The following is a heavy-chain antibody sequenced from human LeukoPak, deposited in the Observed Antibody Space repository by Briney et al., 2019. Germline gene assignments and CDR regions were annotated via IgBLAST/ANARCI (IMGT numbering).Heavy chain of an antibody. Sequence: GGSLRLSCAASGFTFSSYSMNWVRQAPGKGLEWVSSISSSSSYIYYADSVKGRFTISRDNAKNSLYLQMNSLRAEDTAVHYCARGTSGSYNYGMDVWGQGTTVTVSS. CDR1: GFTFSSYS. V-gene: IGHV3-21*01. CDR3: ARGTSGSYNYGMDV. D-gene: IGHD1-26*01. CDR2: ISSSSSYI. J-gene: IGHJ6*02.